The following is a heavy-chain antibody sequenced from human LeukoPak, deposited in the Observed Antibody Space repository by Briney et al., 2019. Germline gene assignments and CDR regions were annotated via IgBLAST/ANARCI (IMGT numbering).Heavy chain of an antibody. CDR1: GGSFSGYY. V-gene: IGHV4-34*01. CDR2: INHSGST. J-gene: IGHJ4*02. CDR3: ARDKMYSSSWYNY. Sequence: SETLSLTCAVYGGSFSGYYWSWIRQPPGKGLEWIGEINHSGSTNYNPSLKSRVTISVDTSKNQFSLKLSSVTAADTAVYYCARDKMYSSSWYNYWGQGTLVTVSS. D-gene: IGHD6-13*01.